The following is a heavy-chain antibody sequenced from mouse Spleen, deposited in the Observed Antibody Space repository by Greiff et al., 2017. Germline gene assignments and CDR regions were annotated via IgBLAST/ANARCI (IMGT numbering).Heavy chain of an antibody. CDR3: ARSHYYGRYFDY. V-gene: IGHV5-17*01. CDR2: ISSGSSTI. D-gene: IGHD1-2*01. CDR1: GFTFSDYG. J-gene: IGHJ2*01. Sequence: EVQLVESGGGLVKPGGSLKLSCAASGFTFSDYGMHWVRQAPEKGLEWVAYISSGSSTIYYADTVKGRFTISRDNAKNTLFLQMTSLRSEDTAMYYCARSHYYGRYFDYWGQGTTLTVSS.